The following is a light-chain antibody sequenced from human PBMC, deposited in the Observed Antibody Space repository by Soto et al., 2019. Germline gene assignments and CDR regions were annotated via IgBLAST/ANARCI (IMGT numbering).Light chain of an antibody. J-gene: IGKJ1*01. CDR1: QSVDSN. V-gene: IGKV3D-15*01. Sequence: EIVMTQSPATLSVSPGERANLSCRASQSVDSNLAWYQQKPGQAPRLLIFGASTRATGIPARFSGSGSGTDFTLTISSLQSDDFATYYCQQYSTYPWTFGQGTKVDIK. CDR2: GAS. CDR3: QQYSTYPWT.